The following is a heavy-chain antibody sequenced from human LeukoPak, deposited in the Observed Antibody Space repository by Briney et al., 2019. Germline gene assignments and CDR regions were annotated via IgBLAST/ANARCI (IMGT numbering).Heavy chain of an antibody. Sequence: SETLSLTCTVSGDSISNYYWTWIRQPPGKGLEWIGSIYYSGSTNYNPSLKSRVTISVDTSKNQFSLKLSSVTAADTAVYYCARENSGSYSFVDYWGQGTLVTVSS. CDR2: IYYSGST. D-gene: IGHD1-26*01. CDR3: ARENSGSYSFVDY. V-gene: IGHV4-59*12. CDR1: GDSISNYY. J-gene: IGHJ4*02.